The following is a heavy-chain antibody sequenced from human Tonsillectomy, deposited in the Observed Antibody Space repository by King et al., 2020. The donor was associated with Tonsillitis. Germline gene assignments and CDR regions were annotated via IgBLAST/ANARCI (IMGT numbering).Heavy chain of an antibody. CDR2: IHTSGST. Sequence: QLQESGPGLVKPSETLSLTCTVSGGSISLYYWSWIRQPAGKGLEWIGRIHTSGSTNYYPSLKSRVTMSVDTSKNPFSLRLNSVSAADTAVYYCAREGGEDYYYDRSDYEDAFAIWGQGTMVTVSS. D-gene: IGHD3-22*01. CDR3: AREGGEDYYYDRSDYEDAFAI. J-gene: IGHJ3*02. V-gene: IGHV4-4*07. CDR1: GGSISLYY.